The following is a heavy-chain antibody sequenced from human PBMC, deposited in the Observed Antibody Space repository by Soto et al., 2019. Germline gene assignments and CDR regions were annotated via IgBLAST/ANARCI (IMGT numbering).Heavy chain of an antibody. CDR3: ARDQKGDDFGSGYYPQPFQY. CDR1: GYSISSGYY. D-gene: IGHD3-3*01. Sequence: SETLSLTCAVSGYSISSGYYWGWIRQPPGEGLEWIGSIYHSGSTYYNPSLKSRVTLSVYTSKNQFAVKLSSVTAADTAVHYCARDQKGDDFGSGYYPQPFQYWGQGTLVTVPS. J-gene: IGHJ4*02. CDR2: IYHSGST. V-gene: IGHV4-38-2*02.